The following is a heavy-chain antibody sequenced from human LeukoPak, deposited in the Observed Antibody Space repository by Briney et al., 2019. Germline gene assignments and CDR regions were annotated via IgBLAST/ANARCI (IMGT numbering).Heavy chain of an antibody. J-gene: IGHJ6*02. D-gene: IGHD1-26*01. Sequence: PGRSLRLSCAATGFTFKDYGMHWVRQPPGKGLEWVSSINWNGGGTDYADSVKGRFTISRDNAKNSLYLQLSSLRPEDTALYYCAKHMRATNTYSFFGLDVWGQGTTATVSS. V-gene: IGHV3-9*01. CDR1: GFTFKDYG. CDR2: INWNGGGT. CDR3: AKHMRATNTYSFFGLDV.